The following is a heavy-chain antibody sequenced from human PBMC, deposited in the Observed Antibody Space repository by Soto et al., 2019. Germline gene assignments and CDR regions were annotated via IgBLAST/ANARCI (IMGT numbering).Heavy chain of an antibody. J-gene: IGHJ4*01. D-gene: IGHD3-22*01. CDR2: ISAYNGNT. CDR1: GYTFTSYG. CDR3: ARSTYYYDGSGSGYYFSY. Sequence: QVQLVQSGAEVKKPGASVKVSCKASGYTFTSYGISWVRQAPGQGLEWMGWISAYNGNTNYEQKLQGRVTMTTDTSTSTAYMELRSLRSDDTAVYYCARSTYYYDGSGSGYYFSYSGHGTLVAVSS. V-gene: IGHV1-18*04.